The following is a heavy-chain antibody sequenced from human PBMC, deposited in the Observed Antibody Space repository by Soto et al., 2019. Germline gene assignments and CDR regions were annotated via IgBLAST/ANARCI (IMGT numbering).Heavy chain of an antibody. J-gene: IGHJ4*02. Sequence: QVQLVQSGAEVKKPGSSVKVSCQASGGTFRGYGISWVRQAPGQGLEWLGGILPTSVTPNYAQKFQGRVTLTADESTNTAYMEVRRLRSGDTAVYYCARGYDVNSELDYWGQGTLVTVSS. D-gene: IGHD3-22*01. CDR2: ILPTSVTP. CDR1: GGTFRGYG. V-gene: IGHV1-69*01. CDR3: ARGYDVNSELDY.